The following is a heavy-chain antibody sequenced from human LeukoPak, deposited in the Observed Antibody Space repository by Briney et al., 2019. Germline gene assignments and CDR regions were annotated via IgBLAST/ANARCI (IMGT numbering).Heavy chain of an antibody. J-gene: IGHJ4*01. Sequence: PGQSLTLSCAASGFTFSGYGMHWVRQAPGKGLEWVAVIWNDGNNKYYADSVKGRFTISRDNSKNTLYLQMNSLRAEDTAVYYCAKDADRGSNPTMAADWGHGFLVTVSS. D-gene: IGHD3-10*01. CDR1: GFTFSGYG. CDR2: IWNDGNNK. CDR3: AKDADRGSNPTMAAD. V-gene: IGHV3-33*06.